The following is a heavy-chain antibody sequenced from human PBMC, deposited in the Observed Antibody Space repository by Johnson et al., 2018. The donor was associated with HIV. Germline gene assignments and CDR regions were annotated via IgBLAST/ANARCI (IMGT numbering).Heavy chain of an antibody. D-gene: IGHD3-22*01. J-gene: IGHJ3*02. CDR3: ARTPSTEYYDSRGYGDAFDM. CDR1: GFTFSSYD. V-gene: IGHV3-13*01. Sequence: EVQLVESGGGLVQPGGSLRLSCTASGFTFSSYDMHWVRQAPGKGLEWVSAIGSAGDTYYPDSVKGRFTISRENAKNSFYLQMNSLRAGDTAVYYCARTPSTEYYDSRGYGDAFDMWGQGTMVTVSS. CDR2: IGSAGDT.